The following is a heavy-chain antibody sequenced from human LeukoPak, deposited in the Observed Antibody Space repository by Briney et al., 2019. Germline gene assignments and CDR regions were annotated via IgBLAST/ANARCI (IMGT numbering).Heavy chain of an antibody. CDR3: ARGFWSGRYYNWFDP. CDR2: MNPNSGNT. J-gene: IGHJ5*02. V-gene: IGHV1-8*01. Sequence: ASVTVSCTASGYTFTSYDINWVRQATGQGLEWMGWMNPNSGNTGYAQKFQGRVTMTRNTAISTVYMELSSLRSEDTAVYYCARGFWSGRYYNWFDPWGQGTLVTVSS. CDR1: GYTFTSYD. D-gene: IGHD3-3*01.